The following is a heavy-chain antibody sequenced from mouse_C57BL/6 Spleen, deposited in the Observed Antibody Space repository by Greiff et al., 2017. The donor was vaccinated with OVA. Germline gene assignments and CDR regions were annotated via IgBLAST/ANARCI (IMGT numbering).Heavy chain of an antibody. CDR1: GFTFSSYG. CDR3: ARINWDGEGY. D-gene: IGHD4-1*02. J-gene: IGHJ2*01. CDR2: ISSGGSYT. V-gene: IGHV5-6*01. Sequence: EVKLMESGGDLVKPGGSLKLSCAASGFTFSSYGMSWVRQTPDKRLEWVATISSGGSYTYYPDSVQGRFTISRDNAKNTLYLQMSSLKSEDTAMYYCARINWDGEGYWGKGTTLTVSS.